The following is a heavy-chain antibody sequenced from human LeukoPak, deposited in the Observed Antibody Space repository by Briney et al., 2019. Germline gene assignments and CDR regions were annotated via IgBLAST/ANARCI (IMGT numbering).Heavy chain of an antibody. V-gene: IGHV4-31*03. CDR1: GGSISSGGYY. J-gene: IGHJ4*02. CDR3: ARASLAYCSGGSCYAIDH. D-gene: IGHD2-15*01. Sequence: SETLSLTCTVSGGSISSGGYYWSWIRQHPGKGLEWIGYRHYSGTTYYNASLKSRLTISVDTSKNRFSLKLSSVTAADTAVYYCARASLAYCSGGSCYAIDHWGQGTLVTVSS. CDR2: RHYSGTT.